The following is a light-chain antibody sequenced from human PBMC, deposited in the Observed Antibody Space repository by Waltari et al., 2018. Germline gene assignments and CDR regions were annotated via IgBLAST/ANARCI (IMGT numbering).Light chain of an antibody. V-gene: IGKV3-15*01. J-gene: IGKJ4*01. CDR2: DAS. CDR3: QKYDNWPPT. Sequence: EIVMTQSPATLSVSPGERATLSCRASQSITKKLAWYQQKPGQAPRLLIYDASTRATGVPARFSGSGSGTEFHCTISSLQSEDFAVYYCQKYDNWPPTFGGGTKVEIK. CDR1: QSITKK.